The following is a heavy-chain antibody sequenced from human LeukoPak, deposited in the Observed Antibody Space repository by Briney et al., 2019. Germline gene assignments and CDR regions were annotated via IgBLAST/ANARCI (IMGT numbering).Heavy chain of an antibody. D-gene: IGHD4-17*01. V-gene: IGHV3-7*01. Sequence: GGSLRLSCAASGFTCSSYWMSWVRQAPGKGLEWVANIKQDGSEKYYVDSVKGRFTISRDNAKNSLYLQMNSLRAEDTAVYYCAREKATDYGETGYYYYYYGMDVWGQGTTVTVSS. CDR1: GFTCSSYW. CDR3: AREKATDYGETGYYYYYYGMDV. J-gene: IGHJ6*02. CDR2: IKQDGSEK.